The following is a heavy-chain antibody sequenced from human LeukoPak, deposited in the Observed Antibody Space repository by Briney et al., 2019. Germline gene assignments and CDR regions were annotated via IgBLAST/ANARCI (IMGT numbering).Heavy chain of an antibody. CDR2: IYYSGST. D-gene: IGHD1-26*01. Sequence: SETLSLTCTVSGGSISSYYWSWIRQPPGKGLEWIGYIYYSGSTNYNPSLKSRVTISVDTSKNQFSLKLSSVTAADTAVYYCARAGFLSGSYYPPYYYYYMDVWGKGTTVTVSS. V-gene: IGHV4-59*01. CDR3: ARAGFLSGSYYPPYYYYYMDV. J-gene: IGHJ6*03. CDR1: GGSISSYY.